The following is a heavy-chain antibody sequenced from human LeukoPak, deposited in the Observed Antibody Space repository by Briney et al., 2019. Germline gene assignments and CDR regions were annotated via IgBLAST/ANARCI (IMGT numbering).Heavy chain of an antibody. V-gene: IGHV7-4-1*02. CDR2: INTNTGNP. Sequence: GASVKVSCKASGYSFTGSAMNWVRQAPGQGLEWMGWINTNTGNPTYAQGFTGRFVFPLDTSVSTAYIQISSLKTEDTAVYFCARSQTYGDHPPFDYWGQGTLVTVSS. CDR1: GYSFTGSA. CDR3: ARSQTYGDHPPFDY. J-gene: IGHJ4*02. D-gene: IGHD4-17*01.